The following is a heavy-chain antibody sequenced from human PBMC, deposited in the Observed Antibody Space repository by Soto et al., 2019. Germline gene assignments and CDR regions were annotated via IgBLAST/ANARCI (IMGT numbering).Heavy chain of an antibody. V-gene: IGHV3-23*01. Sequence: GGSLRLSCAVSGFTLSTFAMTWVRQAPGKGLECVSGIVGSGSQIHYADSVKGRFTISKDNAKNSLYLQMNSLRAEDTAVYYCASDRFRGTYYLRGVTYFFEEWGQGAPVTVSS. CDR3: ASDRFRGTYYLRGVTYFFEE. J-gene: IGHJ4*02. CDR1: GFTLSTFA. D-gene: IGHD1-26*01. CDR2: IVGSGSQI.